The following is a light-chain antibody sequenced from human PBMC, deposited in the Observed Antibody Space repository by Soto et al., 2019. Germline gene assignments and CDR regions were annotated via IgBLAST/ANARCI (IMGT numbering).Light chain of an antibody. Sequence: ALAQPAFVSGSPGQSMTISCTGTSSDVGAYNYVSWYRHHPGKAPKLVIYDVSNRPSGVSNRFSGSKSGNTASLTISGLQAEDEADYYCNSFTTSSTLVFGGGTKVTVL. CDR1: SSDVGAYNY. V-gene: IGLV2-14*03. CDR3: NSFTTSSTLV. CDR2: DVS. J-gene: IGLJ2*01.